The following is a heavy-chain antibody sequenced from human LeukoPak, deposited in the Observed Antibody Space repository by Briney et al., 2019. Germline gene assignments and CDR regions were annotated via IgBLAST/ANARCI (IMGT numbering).Heavy chain of an antibody. J-gene: IGHJ4*02. CDR3: ARAHITIFGVVTYPFDY. CDR1: GFTFSSYN. Sequence: GGSLRLSCAASGFTFSSYNMNWLRQAPGKGLEWVSSISSSSRYIYYADSVKGRFTISRDNAKNSLYLQMNSLRAEDTAVYYCARAHITIFGVVTYPFDYWGQGTLVTVSS. V-gene: IGHV3-21*01. CDR2: ISSSSRYI. D-gene: IGHD3-3*01.